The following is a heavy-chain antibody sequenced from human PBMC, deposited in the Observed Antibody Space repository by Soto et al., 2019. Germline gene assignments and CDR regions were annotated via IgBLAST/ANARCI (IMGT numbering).Heavy chain of an antibody. CDR1: GGTFSDFT. J-gene: IGHJ6*02. Sequence: SVKVSCKASGGTFSDFTINWVRQAPGQLLEWMGGIIPIFDTANYAEKFRGRVTITADESTSTSFMEVSSLRSEDTAFYYCAGNGTQTGYSYGMDVGGQGTMVTVAS. CDR3: AGNGTQTGYSYGMDV. CDR2: IIPIFDTA. D-gene: IGHD1-1*01. V-gene: IGHV1-69*13.